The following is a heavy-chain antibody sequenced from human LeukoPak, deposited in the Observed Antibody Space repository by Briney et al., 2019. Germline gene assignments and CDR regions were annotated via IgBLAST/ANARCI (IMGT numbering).Heavy chain of an antibody. V-gene: IGHV1-2*02. CDR1: GYTFTGYY. Sequence: ASVKVSCKASGYTFTGYYMHWVRQAPGQGLEWMGWINPNSGGTNYAQKFQGRVTMTRDTSISTAYMELSRLRSDDPAVYYCASSRGFWSGSGYWGQGTLVNVSS. CDR2: INPNSGGT. D-gene: IGHD3-3*01. CDR3: ASSRGFWSGSGY. J-gene: IGHJ4*02.